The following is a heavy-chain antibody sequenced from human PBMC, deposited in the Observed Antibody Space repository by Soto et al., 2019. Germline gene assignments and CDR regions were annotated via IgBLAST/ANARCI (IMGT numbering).Heavy chain of an antibody. CDR3: ARVARYRLGMDV. Sequence: QVQLQESGPGLVKPSQTLSLTCTVSGGSISSGGYYWSWIRQHPGQGLEWIGYIYYSGSTYYNPSLKCRVXIXVXXAKNQFSLKLSSVTAADTAVYYCARVARYRLGMDVWGQGTTVTVSS. CDR1: GGSISSGGYY. D-gene: IGHD1-1*01. CDR2: IYYSGST. V-gene: IGHV4-31*03. J-gene: IGHJ6*02.